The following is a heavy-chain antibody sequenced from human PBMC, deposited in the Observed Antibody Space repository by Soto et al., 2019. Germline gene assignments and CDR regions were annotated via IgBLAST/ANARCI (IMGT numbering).Heavy chain of an antibody. CDR2: ISSSSSYT. J-gene: IGHJ4*02. CDR3: SRVAVPAAPHFDY. Sequence: QVQLVESVGGLVKPGGSLRLSCAASGFTFSDYYMSWIRQAPGKGLEWVSYISSSSSYTNYADSVKGRFTISRDNAKNSLYLQMNSLRAENTAVYYCSRVAVPAAPHFDYWGQGTLVTVSS. D-gene: IGHD2-2*01. CDR1: GFTFSDYY. V-gene: IGHV3-11*05.